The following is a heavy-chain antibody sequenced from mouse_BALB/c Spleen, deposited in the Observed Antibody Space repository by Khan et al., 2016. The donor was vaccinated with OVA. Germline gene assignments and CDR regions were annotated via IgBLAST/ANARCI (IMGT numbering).Heavy chain of an antibody. D-gene: IGHD2-4*01. CDR1: GFTFTDYY. J-gene: IGHJ1*01. Sequence: EVKLMESGGGLVQPGGSLRLSCTTSGFTFTDYYMSWVRQPPGKALEWLGFIRNKANGYTTEYSASVKGRFTISRDNSQSILYLQMNTLRAEDSATYYCARDLNYDHYWYFEVWGAGTTVTVSS. CDR3: ARDLNYDHYWYFEV. V-gene: IGHV7-3*02. CDR2: IRNKANGYTT.